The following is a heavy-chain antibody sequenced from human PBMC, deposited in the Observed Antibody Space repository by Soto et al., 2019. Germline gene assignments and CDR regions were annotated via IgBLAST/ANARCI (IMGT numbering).Heavy chain of an antibody. CDR3: AKDGYCSGGSCYSGLRYLDY. CDR2: ISGSGGST. D-gene: IGHD2-15*01. Sequence: GGSLRLSCAASGFTFSSYAMSWVRQAPGKGLEWVSAISGSGGSTYYADSAKGRFTISRDNSKNTLYLQMNSLRAEDTAVYYCAKDGYCSGGSCYSGLRYLDYWGQGTLVTVSS. V-gene: IGHV3-23*01. J-gene: IGHJ4*02. CDR1: GFTFSSYA.